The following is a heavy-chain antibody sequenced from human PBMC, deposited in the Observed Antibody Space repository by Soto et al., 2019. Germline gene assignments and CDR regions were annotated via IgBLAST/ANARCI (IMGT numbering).Heavy chain of an antibody. CDR1: GGSTNY. D-gene: IGHD3-3*01. J-gene: IGHJ4*02. CDR2: IYISGST. CDR3: ATERSGFTVFDQ. Sequence: SETLSLTCTVSGGSTNYWSWIRQSAGKGLEWIGRIYISGSTNYNPSLKSRVTMSVDTPKNQFSLILRSVTAADTAAYWCATERSGFTVFDQWGQGTLVTVSS. V-gene: IGHV4-4*07.